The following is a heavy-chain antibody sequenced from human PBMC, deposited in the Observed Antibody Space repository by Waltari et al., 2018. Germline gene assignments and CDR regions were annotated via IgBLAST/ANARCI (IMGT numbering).Heavy chain of an antibody. V-gene: IGHV1-2*02. CDR2: INPNSGGT. CDR3: ARAPAGEPGRGDY. Sequence: QVQLVQSGAEVKKPGASVKVSCTASGSTFTGYYMHWVRQAPGQGLEWMGWINPNSGGTNYAQKFQGRVTMTRDTSISTAYMELSRLRSDDTAVYYCARAPAGEPGRGDYWGQGTLVTVSS. CDR1: GSTFTGYY. J-gene: IGHJ4*02.